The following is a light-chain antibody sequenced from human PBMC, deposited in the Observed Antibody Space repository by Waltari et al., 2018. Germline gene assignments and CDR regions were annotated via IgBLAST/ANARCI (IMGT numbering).Light chain of an antibody. J-gene: IGKJ4*01. CDR2: KAS. CDR3: QQYTSFTLT. Sequence: DIQMTQSPSTLSASVGDRVTITCRASQSISTWLAWYQQKPGKAPKLLIYKASDLESGVPSRFSGSGSGTEFTLTISSLQPDDSATYYRQQYTSFTLTFGGGTKVEIK. V-gene: IGKV1-5*03. CDR1: QSISTW.